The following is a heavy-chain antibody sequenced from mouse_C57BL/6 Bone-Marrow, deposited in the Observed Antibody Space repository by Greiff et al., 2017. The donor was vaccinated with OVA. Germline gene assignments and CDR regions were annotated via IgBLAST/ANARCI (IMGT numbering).Heavy chain of an antibody. V-gene: IGHV1-22*01. CDR2: INPNNGGT. CDR1: GYTFTDYN. J-gene: IGHJ2*01. Sequence: VQLQQSGPELVKPGASVKMSCKASGYTFTDYNMHWVKQSHGKSLEWIGYINPNNGGTSYNQKFKGKATLTVNKSSSTAYMELRSLTSEDSAVYYCARKGLWLRLFDYWGQGTTLTVSS. D-gene: IGHD2-2*01. CDR3: ARKGLWLRLFDY.